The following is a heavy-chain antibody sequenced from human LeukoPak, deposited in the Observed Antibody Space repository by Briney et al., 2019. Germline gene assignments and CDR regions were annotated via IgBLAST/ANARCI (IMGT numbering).Heavy chain of an antibody. V-gene: IGHV1-2*02. D-gene: IGHD6-13*01. Sequence: ASVKLSCTASGYTFTDYYMDWVRQAPGQGLEWMGWINPNSGGTNYAQKFQGRVTMTRDTSISTAYMELSRLRSDDTAVFYCAKEELIAAAGPTLDYWGQGALVTVSS. CDR1: GYTFTDYY. J-gene: IGHJ4*02. CDR2: INPNSGGT. CDR3: AKEELIAAAGPTLDY.